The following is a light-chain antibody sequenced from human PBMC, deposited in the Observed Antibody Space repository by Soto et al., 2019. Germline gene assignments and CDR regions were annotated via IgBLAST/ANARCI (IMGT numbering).Light chain of an antibody. V-gene: IGKV3-11*01. CDR3: QQRSTWPRT. CDR2: GAP. J-gene: IGKJ4*01. CDR1: QSVTSS. Sequence: EIVLTQSPGTLSLSPGERATLSCRASQSVTSSLVWYQQKPGQAPRLRMYGAPNRATGIPARFSGSGSGTDFTLTISSLEPEDSAVYYCQQRSTWPRTFGGGTKVE.